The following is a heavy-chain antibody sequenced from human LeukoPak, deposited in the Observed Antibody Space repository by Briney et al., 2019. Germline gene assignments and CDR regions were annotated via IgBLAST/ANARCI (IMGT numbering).Heavy chain of an antibody. CDR1: GFTFSGYA. CDR2: ISGSGGST. CDR3: AKDVRYDSSGIFDY. Sequence: GGSLRLSCAASGFTFSGYARSWVRQAPGKGLEWSSSISGSGGSTHYADSVKGRFTISRDNSKNTLYLQMNSLRAEDTAVYFCAKDVRYDSSGIFDYWGQGTLVTVSS. V-gene: IGHV3-23*01. J-gene: IGHJ4*02. D-gene: IGHD3-22*01.